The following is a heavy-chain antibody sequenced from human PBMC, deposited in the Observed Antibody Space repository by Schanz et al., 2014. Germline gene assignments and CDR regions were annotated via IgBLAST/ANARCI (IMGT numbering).Heavy chain of an antibody. CDR2: IVGGGGRT. CDR1: GFTFSGYA. V-gene: IGHV3-23*04. D-gene: IGHD2-21*02. Sequence: EVQLVESGGGLVKPGGSLRLSCAASGFTFSGYAMSWVRQAPGKGLEWVSSIVGGGGRTYYADSVKGRFTISRDNAKNSLYLQMNSLRAEDTAVYYCARPSDSSWYMDVWGKGTTVTVSS. J-gene: IGHJ6*03. CDR3: ARPSDSSWYMDV.